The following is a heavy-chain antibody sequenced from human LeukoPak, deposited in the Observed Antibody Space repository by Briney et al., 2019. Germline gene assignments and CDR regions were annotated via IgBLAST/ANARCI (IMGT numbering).Heavy chain of an antibody. V-gene: IGHV4-61*01. CDR2: IYYSGST. CDR1: GGSVSSGSYY. CDR3: ARVLLEEYYYYGMDV. Sequence: SETLSLTCIVSGGSVSSGSYYWSWIRQPPGKGLEWIGYIYYSGSTNYNPSLKSRVTISVDTSKNQFSLKLSSVTAADTAVYYCARVLLEEYYYYGMDVWGQGTTVTVSS. J-gene: IGHJ6*02. D-gene: IGHD2-21*01.